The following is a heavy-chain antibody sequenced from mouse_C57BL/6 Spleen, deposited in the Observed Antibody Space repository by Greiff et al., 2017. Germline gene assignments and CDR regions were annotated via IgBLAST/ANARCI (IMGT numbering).Heavy chain of an antibody. Sequence: VQLQQSGAELARPGASVKLSCKASGYTFTSYGISWVKQRTGQGLEWIGEIYPRSGNTYYNEKFKGKATLTADKSSSTAYMELRSLTSEDSAVYFCARGYSNYVDFDYWGQGTTLTVSS. CDR1: GYTFTSYG. V-gene: IGHV1-81*01. D-gene: IGHD2-5*01. CDR2: IYPRSGNT. J-gene: IGHJ2*01. CDR3: ARGYSNYVDFDY.